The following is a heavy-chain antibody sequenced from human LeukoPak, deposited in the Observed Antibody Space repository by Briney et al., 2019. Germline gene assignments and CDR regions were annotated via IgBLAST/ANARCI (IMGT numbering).Heavy chain of an antibody. V-gene: IGHV2-5*02. CDR3: AKAGYGSGSYLRYYYYGMDV. CDR2: IYWDDDK. J-gene: IGHJ6*02. D-gene: IGHD3-10*01. CDR1: GLSLNTAGVG. Sequence: ASGPTLVKPTQTLTLTCTLSGLSLNTAGVGVGWIRQPPGKALEWLALIYWDDDKRYNPSLKTRLTITKDTSKNQVVLTVTNMDPVDTATYYCAKAGYGSGSYLRYYYYGMDVWRQGTTVTVSS.